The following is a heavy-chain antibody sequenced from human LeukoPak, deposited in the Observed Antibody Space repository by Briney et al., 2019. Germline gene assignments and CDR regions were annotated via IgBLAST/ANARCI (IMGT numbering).Heavy chain of an antibody. D-gene: IGHD5-18*01. CDR1: GFTVSSNY. Sequence: GGSLRLSCAASGFTVSSNYMSWVRQAPGKGLEWVSVIYSGGSTYYADSVKGRFTISRDNSKNTLYLQMNSLRAEDTAVYYCARGPDPRYCYGSMDYWGQGTLVTVSS. CDR3: ARGPDPRYCYGSMDY. CDR2: IYSGGST. V-gene: IGHV3-53*01. J-gene: IGHJ4*02.